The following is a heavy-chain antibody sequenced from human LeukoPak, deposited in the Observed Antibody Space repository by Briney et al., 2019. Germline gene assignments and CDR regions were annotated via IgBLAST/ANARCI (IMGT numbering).Heavy chain of an antibody. V-gene: IGHV4-39*02. CDR2: IYYSGST. CDR3: ARDSGHRGDF. Sequence: SETLSLTCTVSGGSISSSSYYWGWIRQPPGKGLEWIGSIYYSGSTYYNPSLKSRVTISVDTSKNQFSLKLSSVTAADTAVYYCARDSGHRGDFWGQGTLVTVSS. CDR1: GGSISSSSYY. D-gene: IGHD5-24*01. J-gene: IGHJ4*02.